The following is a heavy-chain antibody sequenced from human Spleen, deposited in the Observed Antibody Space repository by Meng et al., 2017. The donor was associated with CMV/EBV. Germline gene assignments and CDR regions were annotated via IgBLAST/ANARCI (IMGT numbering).Heavy chain of an antibody. Sequence: SGGSISTSGYYWSWLRQHPGKGLEWIGFIYYSGSAYYNASLKSRISISIDPSKTQFSLKVTSVTAADTAVYYCARVAVDRLSSLDFWGQGTLVTVSS. CDR1: GGSISTSGYY. CDR3: ARVAVDRLSSLDF. CDR2: IYYSGSA. J-gene: IGHJ4*02. D-gene: IGHD3/OR15-3a*01. V-gene: IGHV4-31*02.